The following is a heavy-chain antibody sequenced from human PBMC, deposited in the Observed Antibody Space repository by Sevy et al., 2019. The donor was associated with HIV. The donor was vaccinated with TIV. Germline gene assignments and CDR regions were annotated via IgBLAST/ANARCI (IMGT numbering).Heavy chain of an antibody. D-gene: IGHD2-15*01. V-gene: IGHV3-23*01. Sequence: GGSLRLSCAASGFTFSNYAMNWVRQAPGKGLEWVSAISGSGGSTYYADSVKGRFTISRDNSKNTLYLQMNSLRAEDTAVYYCAKVYSYCSGGSCYYYYFDYWGQGTLVTVSS. J-gene: IGHJ4*02. CDR1: GFTFSNYA. CDR3: AKVYSYCSGGSCYYYYFDY. CDR2: ISGSGGST.